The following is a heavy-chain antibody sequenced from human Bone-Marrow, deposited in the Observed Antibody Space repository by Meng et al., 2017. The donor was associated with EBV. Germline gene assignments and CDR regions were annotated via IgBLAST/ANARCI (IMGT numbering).Heavy chain of an antibody. V-gene: IGHV3-74*01. CDR1: GLTLSGYW. CDR3: AKDCFGDKDS. CDR2: INPDGSVI. J-gene: IGHJ4*02. D-gene: IGHD2-21*01. Sequence: VQVMAAGGGLVRPGGSLRLFSAASGLTLSGYWVHWVRQAPGKGRVWVSSINPDGSVINYADSVKGRFTISRDNAKNTVYLQMNNLRADDTAVYYCAKDCFGDKDSWGQRTLFTVSS.